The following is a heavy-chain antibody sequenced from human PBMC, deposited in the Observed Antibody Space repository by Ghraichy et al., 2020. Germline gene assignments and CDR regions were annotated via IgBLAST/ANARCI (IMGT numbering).Heavy chain of an antibody. CDR1: GFTFSDYY. CDR2: ISGSSDNI. CDR3: VRDGSRGNDFDY. J-gene: IGHJ4*02. V-gene: IGHV3-11*01. D-gene: IGHD5-12*01. Sequence: GGSLRLSCAASGFTFSDYYMSWVRQAPGKGLEWVSDISGSSDNIHYADSVKGRFTISRDNAKNSVYLQMNSLRAEDTAVYFCVRDGSRGNDFDYWGQGTLVTVSS.